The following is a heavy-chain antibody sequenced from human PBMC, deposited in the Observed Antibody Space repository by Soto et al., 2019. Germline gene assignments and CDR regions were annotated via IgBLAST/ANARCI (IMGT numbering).Heavy chain of an antibody. CDR1: GFTFSDYY. D-gene: IGHD3-3*01. CDR3: ARWEAGYYDFWSGYFRPFDP. CDR2: ISSSSSYT. J-gene: IGHJ5*02. Sequence: QVQLVESGGGLVKPGGSLRLSCAASGFTFSDYYMSWIRQAPGKGLEWVSYISSSSSYTNYADSAKGRFTISRDNAKNSLYLQMNSLRAEDTAVYYCARWEAGYYDFWSGYFRPFDPWGQGTLVTVSS. V-gene: IGHV3-11*06.